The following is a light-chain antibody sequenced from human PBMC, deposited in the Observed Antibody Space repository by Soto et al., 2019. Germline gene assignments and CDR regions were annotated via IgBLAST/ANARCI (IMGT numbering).Light chain of an antibody. V-gene: IGLV2-14*01. J-gene: IGLJ1*01. CDR1: SSDVGDYNY. CDR2: EVS. Sequence: QSALTQPASVSGSPGQSITISCTGTSSDVGDYNYVSWYQQHPGKAPNLMIYEVSNRPSGVFNRFSGSKSGNTASLTIPGLQPEDEADYYCSSYSSSSTLYVFGTGTQVTVL. CDR3: SSYSSSSTLYV.